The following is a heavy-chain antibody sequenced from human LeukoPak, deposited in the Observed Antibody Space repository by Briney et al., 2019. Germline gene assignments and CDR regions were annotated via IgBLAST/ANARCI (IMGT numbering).Heavy chain of an antibody. Sequence: KISCTVSGYTFTDYYMHWVQQAPGTGLEWMGLVDPEDGETMCAEKFQGRVTITVDTSTDTAYMELSSLRSEDTAVYYCVRTISVYFGYWGQGTLVTVSS. CDR2: VDPEDGET. CDR1: GYTFTDYY. J-gene: IGHJ4*02. CDR3: VRTISVYFGY. D-gene: IGHD4/OR15-4a*01. V-gene: IGHV1-69-2*01.